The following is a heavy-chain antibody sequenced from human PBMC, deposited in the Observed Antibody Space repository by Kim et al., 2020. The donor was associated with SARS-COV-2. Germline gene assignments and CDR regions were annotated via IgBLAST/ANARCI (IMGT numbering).Heavy chain of an antibody. D-gene: IGHD5-18*01. Sequence: ASVKVSCKASGYTFTSYGISWVRQAPGQGLEWVGWISAYNGNTNYAQKLQGRVTMTTDTSTSTAYMELRSLRSDDTAVYYCARGYTAMVMFPEDYWGQGTLVTVSS. CDR1: GYTFTSYG. CDR2: ISAYNGNT. J-gene: IGHJ4*02. CDR3: ARGYTAMVMFPEDY. V-gene: IGHV1-18*01.